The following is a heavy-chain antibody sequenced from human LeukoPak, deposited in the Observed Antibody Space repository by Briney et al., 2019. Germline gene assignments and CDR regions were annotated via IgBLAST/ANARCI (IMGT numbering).Heavy chain of an antibody. V-gene: IGHV3-48*01. D-gene: IGHD6-6*01. CDR1: GFTFSSYS. CDR3: ARDSEPLPGSSYFSNKAYLEFFLGVDGMDV. J-gene: IGHJ6*02. CDR2: ISSSSSTI. Sequence: GGSLRLSCAASGFTFSSYSMNWVRQAPGKGLEWVSYISSSSSTIYYADSVKGRFTISRDNAKNSLYLQMNSLRAEDTAVYYSARDSEPLPGSSYFSNKAYLEFFLGVDGMDVWGQGTTVTVSS.